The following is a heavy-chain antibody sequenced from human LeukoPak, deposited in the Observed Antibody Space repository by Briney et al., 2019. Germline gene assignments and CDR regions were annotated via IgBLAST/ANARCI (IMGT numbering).Heavy chain of an antibody. CDR1: GGSISSSSYC. V-gene: IGHV4-39*07. D-gene: IGHD6-13*01. CDR2: IYYSGST. J-gene: IGHJ4*02. CDR3: ARGPTEAAGLFVD. Sequence: SETLSLTCTVSGGSISSSSYCWGWIRQPPGNGPEWIGSIYYSGSTYYNPSLKSRVTISVDTSKKQFSLKLSSVTAADTAVYYCARGPTEAAGLFVDWGQGTLVTVSS.